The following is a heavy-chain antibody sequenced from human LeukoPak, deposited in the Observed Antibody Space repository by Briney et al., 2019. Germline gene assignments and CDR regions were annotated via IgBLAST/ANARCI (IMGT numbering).Heavy chain of an antibody. J-gene: IGHJ6*03. CDR3: ARSLLVGDSYYYYYMDV. CDR2: ISAYNGNT. D-gene: IGHD1-26*01. CDR1: GYTFTSYG. V-gene: IGHV1-18*01. Sequence: ASVKVSCKASGYTFTSYGISWVRQAPGQGLEWMGWISAYNGNTNYAQKLQGRVTMTTDTSTSTAYMELRSLRSDDTAVYYCARSLLVGDSYYYYYMDVWGKGTTVTVSS.